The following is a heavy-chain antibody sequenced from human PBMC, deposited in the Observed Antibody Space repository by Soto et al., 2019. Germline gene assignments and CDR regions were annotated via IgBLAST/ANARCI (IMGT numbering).Heavy chain of an antibody. Sequence: ASVKGSCKVSGYTLNELSMHWVRQAPGKGLEWMGGFDPEDGETVYAQKFQGRVTMTEDTSTDTANMELSSLTSEDTAVYYCATGGPPGEFDYRGQGTLVTVSS. J-gene: IGHJ4*02. CDR2: FDPEDGET. D-gene: IGHD3-10*01. CDR3: ATGGPPGEFDY. V-gene: IGHV1-24*01. CDR1: GYTLNELS.